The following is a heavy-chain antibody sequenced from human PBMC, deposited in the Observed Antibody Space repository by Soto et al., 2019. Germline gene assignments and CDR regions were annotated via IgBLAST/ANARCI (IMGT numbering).Heavy chain of an antibody. V-gene: IGHV3-15*01. D-gene: IGHD3-10*01. CDR3: TTGSITMVRGANQYYFDY. Sequence: GGSLRLSCAASGFTFSNAWMSWVRQAPGKGLEWVGRIKSKTDGGTTDYAAPVKGRFTISRDDSKNTLYLQMNSLKTEDTAVYYCTTGSITMVRGANQYYFDYWGQGTLVTVSS. CDR1: GFTFSNAW. J-gene: IGHJ4*02. CDR2: IKSKTDGGTT.